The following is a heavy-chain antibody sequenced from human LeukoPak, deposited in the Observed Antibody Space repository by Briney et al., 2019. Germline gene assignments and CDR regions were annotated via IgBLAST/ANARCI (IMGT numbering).Heavy chain of an antibody. CDR3: ARGSYDILTGYFPGHD. CDR1: GYTFTSYG. D-gene: IGHD3-9*01. CDR2: ISAYNGNT. J-gene: IGHJ4*02. V-gene: IGHV1-18*01. Sequence: ASVKVSCKASGYTFTSYGISWVRQAPGQGLEWMGWISAYNGNTNYAQKLQGRVTMTTDTSTSTAYMELRSLRSDDTAVYYCARGSYDILTGYFPGHDWGQGTLVTVSS.